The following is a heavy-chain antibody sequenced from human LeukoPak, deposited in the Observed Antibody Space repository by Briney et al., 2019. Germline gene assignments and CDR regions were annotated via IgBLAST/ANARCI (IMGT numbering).Heavy chain of an antibody. CDR1: GGSISSSNW. CDR2: INHSGST. J-gene: IGHJ5*02. D-gene: IGHD6-13*01. CDR3: ARTIAAAGLDWFDP. V-gene: IGHV4-4*02. Sequence: SGTLSLTCAVSGGSISSSNWWSWVRQPPGKGLEWIGEINHSGSTNYNPSLKSRVTISVDTSKNQFSLKLSSVTAADTAVYYCARTIAAAGLDWFDPWGQGTLVTVSS.